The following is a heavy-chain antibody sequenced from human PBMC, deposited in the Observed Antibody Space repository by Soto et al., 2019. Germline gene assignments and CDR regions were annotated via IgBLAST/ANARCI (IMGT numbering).Heavy chain of an antibody. D-gene: IGHD6-13*01. CDR2: IIPIHGIA. CDR3: ARDRGGSSWSHNYYYYMDV. V-gene: IGHV1-69*08. Sequence: QVQLVQSGAEVKKPGSSVKVSCKASGGTFSSYTISWVRQAPGQGLDGMGRIIPIHGIANYAQKFQGRFTITADKSTSTAYMELSSLRSEDTAVYYCARDRGGSSWSHNYYYYMDVWGKGTTVTVSS. J-gene: IGHJ6*03. CDR1: GGTFSSYT.